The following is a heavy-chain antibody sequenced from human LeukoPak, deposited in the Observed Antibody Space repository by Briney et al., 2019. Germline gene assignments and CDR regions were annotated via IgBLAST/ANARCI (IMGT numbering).Heavy chain of an antibody. V-gene: IGHV3-30*18. D-gene: IGHD4-17*01. CDR3: AKELYNYGDYGAEGWDV. CDR1: GFTFGNYG. CDR2: ISYDGSSE. Sequence: PGGSLRLSCAVSGFTFGNYGMHWVRQAPGKGLEWVALISYDGSSEYYAGSVKGRFTISRDNSKITVYLQMNSLKAEDTAVYYCAKELYNYGDYGAEGWDVGGQGTTVTVSS. J-gene: IGHJ6*02.